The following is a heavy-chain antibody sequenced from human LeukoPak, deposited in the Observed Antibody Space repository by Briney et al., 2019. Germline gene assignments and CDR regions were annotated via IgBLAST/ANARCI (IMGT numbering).Heavy chain of an antibody. J-gene: IGHJ4*02. CDR2: ISYDGNNK. D-gene: IGHD6-19*01. Sequence: GGSLRLSCAASGLTFTSFAMHWVRQAPSKGLEWVAHISYDGNNKYYADSVKGRFTISRDNSKNTLYLQMNSLRAEDTAVYYCATDSLVAGTFSYWGQGTLVTVSS. V-gene: IGHV3-30-3*01. CDR3: ATDSLVAGTFSY. CDR1: GLTFTSFA.